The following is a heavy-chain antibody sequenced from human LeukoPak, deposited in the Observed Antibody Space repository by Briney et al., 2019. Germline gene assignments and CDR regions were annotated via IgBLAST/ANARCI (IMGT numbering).Heavy chain of an antibody. J-gene: IGHJ4*02. CDR2: ISGSSSYK. CDR3: ARDEEEYCSGGSCSSFRY. Sequence: GGSLRLSCAASGFIFSHYSMNWVRQAPGKGLEWVSSISGSSSYKYHADSVKGRFAISRDNGKRSLYLQMNSLRAEDTAVYYCARDEEEYCSGGSCSSFRYWGQGTLVTISS. D-gene: IGHD2-15*01. V-gene: IGHV3-21*01. CDR1: GFIFSHYS.